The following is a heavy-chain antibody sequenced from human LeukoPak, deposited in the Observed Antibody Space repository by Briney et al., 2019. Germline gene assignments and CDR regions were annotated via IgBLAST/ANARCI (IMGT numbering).Heavy chain of an antibody. V-gene: IGHV3-23*01. CDR1: GFTFSSYG. D-gene: IGHD2-8*01. Sequence: TGGSLRLSCAASGFTFSSYGMHWVRQAPGKGLEWVSAISGSGGSTYYADSVKGRFTISRDNSKNTLYLQMNSLRAEDTAVYYCAKDGQLPVYALDYWGQGTLVTVSS. CDR2: ISGSGGST. J-gene: IGHJ4*02. CDR3: AKDGQLPVYALDY.